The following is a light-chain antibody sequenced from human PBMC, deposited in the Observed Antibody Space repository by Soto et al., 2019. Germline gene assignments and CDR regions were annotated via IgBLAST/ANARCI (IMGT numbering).Light chain of an antibody. V-gene: IGKV1-5*03. CDR1: QTISNF. Sequence: DIQMTQSPSTLSAFVGDSVAITCRASQTISNFLAWYQQKPGKAPKLLFYRASNLEGGVPSRFSGGGSGTEFTLTINSLQPDDSATYYCQQDKSYPWTFGQGTKVEIK. CDR2: RAS. J-gene: IGKJ1*01. CDR3: QQDKSYPWT.